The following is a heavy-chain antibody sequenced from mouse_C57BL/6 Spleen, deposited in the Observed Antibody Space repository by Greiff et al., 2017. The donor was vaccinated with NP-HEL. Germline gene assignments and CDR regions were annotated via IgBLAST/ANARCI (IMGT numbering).Heavy chain of an antibody. J-gene: IGHJ2*01. CDR1: GYSITSGYY. V-gene: IGHV3-6*01. CDR2: ISYDGSN. CDR3: ARASYYGSIFDY. D-gene: IGHD1-1*01. Sequence: EVKLQESGPGLVKPSQSLSLTCSVTGYSITSGYYWNWIRQFPGNKLEWMGYISYDGSNNYNPSLKNRISITRDTSKNQFCLKLNSVTTEDTATYYCARASYYGSIFDYWGQGTTLTVSS.